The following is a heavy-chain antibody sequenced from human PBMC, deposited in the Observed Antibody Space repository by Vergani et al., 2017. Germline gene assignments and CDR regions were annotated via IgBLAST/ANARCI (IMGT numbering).Heavy chain of an antibody. CDR2: IDHSGRP. D-gene: IGHD4-11*01. Sequence: QVQLQQWGGGLLKPSETLSLTCVVNGGSFTSYHWTWIRQSPGEGLEWVGDIDHSGRPDYNPSIKSRLTMSVDKSRNQFSLTHNSVTATDTGIYFCARVNTETNGHRYYYYYMDVWGQGTAVTVS. CDR1: GGSFTSYH. V-gene: IGHV4-34*01. CDR3: ARVNTETNGHRYYYYYMDV. J-gene: IGHJ6*03.